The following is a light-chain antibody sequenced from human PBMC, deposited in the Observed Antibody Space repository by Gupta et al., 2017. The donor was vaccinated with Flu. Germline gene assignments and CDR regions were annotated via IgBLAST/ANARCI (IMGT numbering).Light chain of an antibody. CDR1: QSISRW. CDR3: QQYNSYSRT. CDR2: KTS. Sequence: DIQMTQFPFTLSASVGDRVTIPCRASQSISRWLGWYQQKPGKAPKLLIYKTSILESGVPSRFSGSGCGTEFTLTIRSLQTDDFATYYCQQYNSYSRTFGQGTKVEIK. V-gene: IGKV1-5*03. J-gene: IGKJ1*01.